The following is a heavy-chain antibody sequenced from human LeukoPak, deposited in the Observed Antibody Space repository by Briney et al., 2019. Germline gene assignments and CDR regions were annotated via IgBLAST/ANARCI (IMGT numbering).Heavy chain of an antibody. CDR3: ARVGYDSSGYYWYFQH. V-gene: IGHV4-59*01. CDR1: GGSISSYY. CDR2: IYYSGST. J-gene: IGHJ1*01. Sequence: PSETLSLTCTVSGGSISSYYWSWIRQPPGKGLEWIGYIYYSGSTNYNPSLKSRVTISVDTSKNQFSLKLSSVTAADTAVYYRARVGYDSSGYYWYFQHWGQGTLVTVSS. D-gene: IGHD3-22*01.